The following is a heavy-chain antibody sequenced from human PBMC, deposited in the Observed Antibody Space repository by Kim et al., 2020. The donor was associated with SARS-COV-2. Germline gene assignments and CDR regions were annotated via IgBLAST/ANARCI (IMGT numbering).Heavy chain of an antibody. Sequence: ESWKGRFTITRDNAKQTLFLQMNSLRADDTAVYYCARDMGRGTMIRGVGTWGQGTLVTVSS. CDR3: ARDMGRGTMIRGVGT. J-gene: IGHJ5*02. V-gene: IGHV3-74*01. D-gene: IGHD3-10*01.